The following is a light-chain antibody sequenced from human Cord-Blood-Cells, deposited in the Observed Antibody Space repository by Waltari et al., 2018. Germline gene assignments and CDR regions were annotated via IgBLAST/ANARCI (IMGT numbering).Light chain of an antibody. V-gene: IGKV1-5*03. CDR3: QQYNSYPYA. CDR1: QSISSW. Sequence: DIQMTQSPSTLSASVGDRVTITCRARQSISSWLAWYQQKPGKAPKLLIYQASRLESGVPSRFSGSESGTEFTLTISSLQPDDFATYYCQQYNSYPYAFGQGTKLEIK. J-gene: IGKJ2*01. CDR2: QAS.